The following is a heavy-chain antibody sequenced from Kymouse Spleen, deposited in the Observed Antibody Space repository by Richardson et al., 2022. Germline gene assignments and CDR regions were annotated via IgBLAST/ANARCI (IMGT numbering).Heavy chain of an antibody. CDR3: ARDGSYFYDILTGYSHFDY. J-gene: IGHJ4*02. V-gene: IGHV3-21*03. CDR1: GFTFSSYS. Sequence: EVQLVESGGGLVKPGGSLRLSCAASGFTFSSYSMNWVRQAPGKGLEWVSSISSSSSYIYYADSVKGRFTISRDNAKNSLYLQMNSLRAEDTAVYYCARDGSYFYDILTGYSHFDYWGQGTLVTVSS. CDR2: ISSSSSYI. D-gene: IGHD3-9*01.